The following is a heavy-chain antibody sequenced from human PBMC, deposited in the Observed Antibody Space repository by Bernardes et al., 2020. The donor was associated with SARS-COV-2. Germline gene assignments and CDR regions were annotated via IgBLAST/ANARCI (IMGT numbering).Heavy chain of an antibody. CDR3: ARATWIQLTMGGPFDP. D-gene: IGHD5-18*01. Sequence: GGSLRLSCAASGFTFDDYAMHWVRQAPGKGLEWVSGISWNSGSIGYADSVKGRFTISRDNAKNSLYLQMNSLRAEDTALYYCARATWIQLTMGGPFDPWGQGTLVTVSS. J-gene: IGHJ5*02. CDR2: ISWNSGSI. CDR1: GFTFDDYA. V-gene: IGHV3-9*01.